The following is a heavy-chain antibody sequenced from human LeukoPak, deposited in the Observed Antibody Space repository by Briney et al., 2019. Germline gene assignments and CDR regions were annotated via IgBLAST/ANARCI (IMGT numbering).Heavy chain of an antibody. CDR1: GFTFSRHN. V-gene: IGHV3-64D*09. CDR3: VSDRETQEQI. J-gene: IGHJ3*02. CDR2: ISYNGDST. Sequence: GGSLRLSCSGSGFTFSRHNMHLVRQAPGKGLEYVSAISYNGDSTYYVDSVKGRFTISRDNSKNTLDLQMSSLRPEDTAVYYCVSDRETQEQIWGPGTLVTVSS. D-gene: IGHD1-26*01.